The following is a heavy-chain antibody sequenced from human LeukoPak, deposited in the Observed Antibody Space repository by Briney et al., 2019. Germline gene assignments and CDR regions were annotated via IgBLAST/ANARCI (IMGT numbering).Heavy chain of an antibody. D-gene: IGHD6-6*01. CDR1: GVTFSSYG. V-gene: IGHV3-30*02. J-gene: IGHJ4*02. CDR3: AKDQYSSSYYFDY. Sequence: PGGSLRLSCAASGVTFSSYGMHWVRQAPGKGLEWVAFMRYDGSNKYYTDSVKGRFTISRDNSKNTLYLQMNSLRAEDTAVYYCAKDQYSSSYYFDYWGQGTLVTVSS. CDR2: MRYDGSNK.